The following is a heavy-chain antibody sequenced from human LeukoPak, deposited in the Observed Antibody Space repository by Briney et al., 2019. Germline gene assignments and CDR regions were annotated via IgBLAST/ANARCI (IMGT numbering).Heavy chain of an antibody. V-gene: IGHV4-34*01. CDR3: ARDPASRTYYYDSSGYQGLGY. J-gene: IGHJ4*02. CDR2: IYYSGST. CDR1: GGSFSGYY. Sequence: KSSETLSLTCAVYGGSFSGYYWGWIRQPPGKGLEWIGSIYYSGSTYYNPSLKSRVTISVDTSKNQFSLKLSSVTAADTAVYYCARDPASRTYYYDSSGYQGLGYWGQGTLVTVSS. D-gene: IGHD3-22*01.